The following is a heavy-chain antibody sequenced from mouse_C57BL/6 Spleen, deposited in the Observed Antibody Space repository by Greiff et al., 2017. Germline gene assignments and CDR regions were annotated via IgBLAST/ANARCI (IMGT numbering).Heavy chain of an antibody. Sequence: VKLMESGAELVKPGASVKMSCKASGYTFTTYPIEWMKQNHGKSLEWIGNFHPYNDDNKSNEKFKGKATLTVELSSSTVYLELSRLTSYDSAVYYCARIYYDYDGGGYFDYWGQGTTLTVSS. CDR2: FHPYNDDN. V-gene: IGHV1-47*01. CDR3: ARIYYDYDGGGYFDY. D-gene: IGHD2-4*01. J-gene: IGHJ2*01. CDR1: GYTFTTYP.